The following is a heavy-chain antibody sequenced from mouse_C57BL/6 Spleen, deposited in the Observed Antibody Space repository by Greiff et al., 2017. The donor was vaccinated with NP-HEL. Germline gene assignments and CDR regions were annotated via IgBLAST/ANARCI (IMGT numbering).Heavy chain of an antibody. CDR2: ISSGSSTI. V-gene: IGHV5-17*01. CDR3: ARRVITTVVAPSYWYFDV. D-gene: IGHD1-1*01. Sequence: EVQLVESGGGLVKPGGSLKLSCAASGFTFSDYGMHWVRQAPEKGLEWVAYISSGSSTIYYADTVKGRFTISRDNAKNTLFLQMTSLRSEDTAMYYCARRVITTVVAPSYWYFDVWGTGTTVTVSS. J-gene: IGHJ1*03. CDR1: GFTFSDYG.